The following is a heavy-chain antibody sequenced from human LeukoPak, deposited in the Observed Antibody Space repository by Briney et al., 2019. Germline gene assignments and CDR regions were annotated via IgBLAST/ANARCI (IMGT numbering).Heavy chain of an antibody. Sequence: GESLKISCKGSGYSFTSYWIGWVRQMPGKGLEWMGIIYPGDSDTRYSPSFQGQVTISAAKSISTAYLQWSRLKASDPAMYYCARWVVVAATPSAPWFDPWGQGTLVTVSS. D-gene: IGHD2-15*01. J-gene: IGHJ5*02. CDR3: ARWVVVAATPSAPWFDP. CDR2: IYPGDSDT. CDR1: GYSFTSYW. V-gene: IGHV5-51*01.